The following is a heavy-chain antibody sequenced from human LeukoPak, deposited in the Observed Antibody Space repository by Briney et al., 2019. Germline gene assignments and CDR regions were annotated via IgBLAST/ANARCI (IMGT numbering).Heavy chain of an antibody. J-gene: IGHJ4*02. Sequence: PGGSPRLSCAASGFTFSDYYMSWIRQAPGKGLEWVSYISSSGSTIYYADSVKGRFTISRDNAKNSLYLQMNSLRAEDTAVYYCARDMWQWLVGFDYWGQGTLVTVSS. CDR2: ISSSGSTI. CDR1: GFTFSDYY. V-gene: IGHV3-11*01. CDR3: ARDMWQWLVGFDY. D-gene: IGHD6-19*01.